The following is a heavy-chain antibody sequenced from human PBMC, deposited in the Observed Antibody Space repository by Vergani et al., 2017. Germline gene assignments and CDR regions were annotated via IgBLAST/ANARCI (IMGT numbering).Heavy chain of an antibody. J-gene: IGHJ3*02. CDR2: ISWNSDSI. Sequence: EVQLVESGGGLVQPGRSLRLSCAASGFTFNDYAMHWVRQAPGKGLEWVSSISWNSDSIGYADSVKGRFTISRDNAKNSLYLQMNSLKTEDTALYYCEKVDILGAFDIWGQGTMVTVSS. CDR1: GFTFNDYA. V-gene: IGHV3-9*01. D-gene: IGHD1-26*01. CDR3: EKVDILGAFDI.